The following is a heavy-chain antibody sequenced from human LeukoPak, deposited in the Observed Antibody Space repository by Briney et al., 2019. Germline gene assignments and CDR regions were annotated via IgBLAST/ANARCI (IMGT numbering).Heavy chain of an antibody. J-gene: IGHJ5*02. CDR3: ARAQMDPLRFLEWLPPNWFDP. D-gene: IGHD3-3*01. Sequence: SETLSLTCTVSGVSISSHYWSWIRQPAGKGLEWIGRIYTSGSTYYNPSLKSRVTISVDTSKNQFSLKLSSVTAADTAVYYCARAQMDPLRFLEWLPPNWFDPWGQGTLVTVSS. CDR1: GVSISSHY. CDR2: IYTSGST. V-gene: IGHV4-4*07.